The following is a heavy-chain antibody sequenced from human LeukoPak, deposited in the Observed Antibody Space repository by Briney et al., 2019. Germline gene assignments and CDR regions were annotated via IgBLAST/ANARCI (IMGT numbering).Heavy chain of an antibody. CDR3: MVSIYYDSSGYSPQTFPGHDY. CDR2: IKSKAYGETA. V-gene: IGHV3-49*04. D-gene: IGHD3-22*01. CDR1: GFTFGDYA. Sequence: GRSLRLSCTTSGFTFGDYALSWVRQAPGEGVGRVGFIKSKAYGETADYAASVTGRFTISRDDSKSITYLQMNRLKTADTAVYYCMVSIYYDSSGYSPQTFPGHDYWGLGALVAV. J-gene: IGHJ4*02.